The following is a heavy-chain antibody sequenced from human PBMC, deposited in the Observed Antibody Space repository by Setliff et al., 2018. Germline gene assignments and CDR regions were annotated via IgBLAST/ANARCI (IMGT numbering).Heavy chain of an antibody. Sequence: PSETLSLTCTVSDGSIRSGDYWGWIRQHPEKGLEWIGYIHHTSTTFYNPSIRSRVTISVDTSKHQFTLKLTSLTAADTAVYYCARAKDGYDFDYFDYWGQGTPVTVSS. CDR2: IHHTSTT. CDR1: DGSIRSGDY. V-gene: IGHV4-31*02. CDR3: ARAKDGYDFDYFDY. J-gene: IGHJ4*02. D-gene: IGHD5-12*01.